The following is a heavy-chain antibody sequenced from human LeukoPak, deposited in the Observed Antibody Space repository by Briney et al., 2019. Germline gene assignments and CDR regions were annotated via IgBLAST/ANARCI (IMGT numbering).Heavy chain of an antibody. V-gene: IGHV1-8*03. J-gene: IGHJ6*03. Sequence: ASVKVSCKASGYTFTSYDINWVRQATGQGLEWMGWINPNSGNTGYAQKFQGRVTITRNTSISTAYMELSSLRSEDTAVYYCAREITIFAYYYYYYYMDVWGKGTTVTVSS. CDR2: INPNSGNT. CDR1: GYTFTSYD. CDR3: AREITIFAYYYYYYYMDV. D-gene: IGHD3-3*01.